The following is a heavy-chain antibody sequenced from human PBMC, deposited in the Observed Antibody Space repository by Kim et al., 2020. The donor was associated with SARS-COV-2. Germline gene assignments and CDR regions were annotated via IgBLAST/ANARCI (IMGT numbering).Heavy chain of an antibody. V-gene: IGHV4-34*01. D-gene: IGHD4-17*01. J-gene: IGHJ6*03. CDR3: ASALPTVTRPYYYYYMDV. CDR1: GGSFSGYY. Sequence: SETLSLTCAVYGGSFSGYYWSWIRQPPGKGLEWIGEINHSGSTNYNPSLKSRVTISVDTSKNQFSLKLSSVTAADTAVYYCASALPTVTRPYYYYYMDV. CDR2: INHSGST.